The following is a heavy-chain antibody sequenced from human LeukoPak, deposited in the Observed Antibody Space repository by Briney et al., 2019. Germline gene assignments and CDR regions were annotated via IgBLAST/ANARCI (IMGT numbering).Heavy chain of an antibody. CDR1: GCSISSSSYY. CDR2: IYYSGST. V-gene: IGHV4-39*01. D-gene: IGHD3-3*01. CDR3: ASGGITIFGVVIKTFDY. Sequence: PSETLSLTCTVSGCSISSSSYYWRWIRQPPGKGLEWIGSIYYSGSTYYNPSLKSRVTISVDTSKNQFSLKLSSVTAADTAVYYCASGGITIFGVVIKTFDYWGQGTLVTVSS. J-gene: IGHJ4*02.